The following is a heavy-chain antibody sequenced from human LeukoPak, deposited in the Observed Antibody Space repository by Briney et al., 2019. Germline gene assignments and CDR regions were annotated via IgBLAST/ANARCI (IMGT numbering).Heavy chain of an antibody. CDR2: INHSGST. Sequence: KASETLSLTCAVYGGSFSGYYWSWIRQPPGKGLEWIGEINHSGSTNYNPSLKSRVTISVDTSKNQFSLKLSSVTAADTAVYYCARGRPVLLWFGEPSNWFDPRGQGTLVTVSS. J-gene: IGHJ5*02. D-gene: IGHD3-10*01. CDR3: ARGRPVLLWFGEPSNWFDP. CDR1: GGSFSGYY. V-gene: IGHV4-34*01.